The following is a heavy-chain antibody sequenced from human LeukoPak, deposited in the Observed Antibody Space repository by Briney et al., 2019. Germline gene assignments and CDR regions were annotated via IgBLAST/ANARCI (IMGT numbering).Heavy chain of an antibody. CDR2: ISSSGSTI. J-gene: IGHJ3*02. CDR1: GFTFSDYY. CDR3: ARGKTHLSAFDI. Sequence: SPGGSLRLSCAASGFTFSDYYMSWIRQAPGKGLEWVSHISSSGSTIYYADSVKGRFTISRDNAKNSLYLQMNSLRAEDTAVYYCARGKTHLSAFDIWGQGTMVTVSS. V-gene: IGHV3-11*04.